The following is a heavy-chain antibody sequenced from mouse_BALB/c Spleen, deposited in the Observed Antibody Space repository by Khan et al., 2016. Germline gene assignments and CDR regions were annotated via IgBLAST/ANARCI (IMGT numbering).Heavy chain of an antibody. CDR3: ARPGGAY. V-gene: IGHV9-3*02. Sequence: QIQLVQSGPELKKPGETVKISCKASGYTFTNYGMNWVKQAPGKGLKWMGWINTNTGEPTYAEEFKGRFAFSLETSASTASLQINNLKNEDTATYFCARPGGAYWGQGTLVTGSA. J-gene: IGHJ3*01. CDR1: GYTFTNYG. D-gene: IGHD4-1*01. CDR2: INTNTGEP.